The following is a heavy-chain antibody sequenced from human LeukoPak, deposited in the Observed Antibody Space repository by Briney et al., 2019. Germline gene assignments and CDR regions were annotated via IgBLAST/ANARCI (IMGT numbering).Heavy chain of an antibody. J-gene: IGHJ4*02. V-gene: IGHV3-23*01. D-gene: IGHD6-13*01. CDR2: ISGSGGST. CDR3: AKTLHGYSSSQPKIYYFDY. CDR1: GFTFSSYA. Sequence: GGSLRLSCAASGFTFSSYAMSWVREAPGKGLEWVSAISGSGGSTYYADSVKGRFTISRDNSKNTLYLQMNSPRAEDTAVYYCAKTLHGYSSSQPKIYYFDYWGQGTLVTVSS.